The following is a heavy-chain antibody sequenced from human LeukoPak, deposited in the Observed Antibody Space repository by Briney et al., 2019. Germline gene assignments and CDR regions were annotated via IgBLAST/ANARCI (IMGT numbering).Heavy chain of an antibody. Sequence: GASVKVSCKASGYTFTSYGISWVRQAPGQGLEWMGWISAYNGNTNYAQKLQGRVTMTTDTSTSTAYMALRSLRSDDTAVYYCARVNSGSGSYYYYYYYMDVWGKGTTVTVSS. J-gene: IGHJ6*03. D-gene: IGHD3-10*01. CDR1: GYTFTSYG. CDR3: ARVNSGSGSYYYYYYYMDV. V-gene: IGHV1-18*01. CDR2: ISAYNGNT.